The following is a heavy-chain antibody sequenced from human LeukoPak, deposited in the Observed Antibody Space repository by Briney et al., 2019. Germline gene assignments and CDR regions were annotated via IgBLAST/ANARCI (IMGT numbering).Heavy chain of an antibody. D-gene: IGHD3-22*01. Sequence: GGSLRLSCAASGFTFSNAWMNWVRQSPGKGLEWVGRIKSKTDGGTIDYGAPVKGRFTISRDDSKNTLFLQMNSLKTEDTAMYHCTTGVRDSSGYYNFDYWGQGTLVTVSS. V-gene: IGHV3-15*01. J-gene: IGHJ4*02. CDR2: IKSKTDGGTI. CDR3: TTGVRDSSGYYNFDY. CDR1: GFTFSNAW.